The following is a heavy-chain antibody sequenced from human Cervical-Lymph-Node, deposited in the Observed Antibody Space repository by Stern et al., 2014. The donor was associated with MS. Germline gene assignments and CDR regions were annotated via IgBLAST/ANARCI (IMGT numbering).Heavy chain of an antibody. CDR2: ISWSSGDI. J-gene: IGHJ6*02. D-gene: IGHD3-10*01. V-gene: IGHV3-9*01. CDR1: GFTFYDYD. CDR3: AKSDYGHYYYYYGLDV. Sequence: EVQLVESGGGLVQPGRSLRLSCSASGFTFYDYDMHWVRQAPGSGLEWVSGISWSSGDIGYADSVKGRFTISRDNAKNSLYLQMNSLRPEDTAVYYCAKSDYGHYYYYYGLDVWGPGTTVTVSS.